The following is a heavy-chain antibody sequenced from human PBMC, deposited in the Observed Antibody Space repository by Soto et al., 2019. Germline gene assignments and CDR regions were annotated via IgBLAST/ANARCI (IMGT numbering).Heavy chain of an antibody. CDR1: GGTFSSYA. J-gene: IGHJ5*02. Sequence: ASVKVSCKDSGGTFSSYAISWVRQAPGQGFEWMGGIIPILGIANYAQKFQGRVTTTADKSTSTAYMELSSLRSEDTAVYYCARGYYYDSSGYPNWFDPWGQGALVTVSS. D-gene: IGHD3-22*01. V-gene: IGHV1-69*10. CDR2: IIPILGIA. CDR3: ARGYYYDSSGYPNWFDP.